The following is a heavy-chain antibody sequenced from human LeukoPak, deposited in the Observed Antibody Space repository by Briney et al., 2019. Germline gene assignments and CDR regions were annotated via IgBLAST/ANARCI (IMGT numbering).Heavy chain of an antibody. J-gene: IGHJ4*02. Sequence: GGSLRLSCAASGFTFSSYAMSWVRQAPGKGLEWVSAISGSGGSTYYADSVKGRFTISRDNSKNTLYLQMNSLRAEDTAVYYCAKVRGYYYGSGRDYWGQGTLVTVSS. D-gene: IGHD3-10*01. CDR2: ISGSGGST. CDR3: AKVRGYYYGSGRDY. CDR1: GFTFSSYA. V-gene: IGHV3-23*01.